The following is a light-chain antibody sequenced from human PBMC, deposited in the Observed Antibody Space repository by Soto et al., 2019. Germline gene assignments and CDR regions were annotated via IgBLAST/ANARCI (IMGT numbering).Light chain of an antibody. CDR1: TNDVGGYDY. Sequence: QSALSQPASVSGSPGQAITISCTGSTNDVGGYDYVSWYQQHPGRAPKLMIFDVRSRPSGVSNRFSGSKSGNTASLTISGLQTEDEAEYYCSSFTSRNVVIFGGGTKLTVL. CDR2: DVR. J-gene: IGLJ2*01. V-gene: IGLV2-14*03. CDR3: SSFTSRNVVI.